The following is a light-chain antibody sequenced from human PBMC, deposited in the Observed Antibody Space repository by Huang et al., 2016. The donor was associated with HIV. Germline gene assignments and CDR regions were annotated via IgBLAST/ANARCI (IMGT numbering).Light chain of an antibody. J-gene: IGKJ4*01. CDR2: DAS. Sequence: EIVLTQSPATLSLSPGERATPSCRASQSVRTYLAWYQQQPGQAPRLLIYDASNRATGIPARFRGSGSGTDFTLTISNLQSEDFAVYYCQQRSAWPLTFGGGTKVEI. V-gene: IGKV3-11*01. CDR3: QQRSAWPLT. CDR1: QSVRTY.